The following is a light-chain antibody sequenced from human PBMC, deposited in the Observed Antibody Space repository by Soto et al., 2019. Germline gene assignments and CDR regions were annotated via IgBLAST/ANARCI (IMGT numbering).Light chain of an antibody. CDR2: DTS. CDR1: QSVSSY. J-gene: IGKJ3*01. Sequence: EIVLTQSPATLSLSPGERATLSCRASQSVSSYLAWYQQKPGQAPRLLIYDTSKRATGIPARFSGSGYGTDFTLTISSLEPEDFAVYYCPQRTNWPRSFTFGPGTKVDIK. CDR3: PQRTNWPRSFT. V-gene: IGKV3-11*01.